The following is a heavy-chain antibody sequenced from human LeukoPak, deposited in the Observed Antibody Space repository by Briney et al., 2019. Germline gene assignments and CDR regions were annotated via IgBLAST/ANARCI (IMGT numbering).Heavy chain of an antibody. CDR1: GGSISSSSYY. CDR2: IYYSGST. Sequence: SETLSLTCTVSGGSISSSSYYWGWIRQPPGKGLEWIGSIYYSGSTYYNPSLKSRVTISVDTSKNQFSLKLSSVTAADPAVYYCARDRDGAAAGPDYWGQGTLVTVSS. J-gene: IGHJ4*02. D-gene: IGHD6-13*01. CDR3: ARDRDGAAAGPDY. V-gene: IGHV4-39*07.